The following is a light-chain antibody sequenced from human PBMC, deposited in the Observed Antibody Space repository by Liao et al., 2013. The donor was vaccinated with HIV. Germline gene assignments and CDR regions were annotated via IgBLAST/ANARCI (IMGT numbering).Light chain of an antibody. CDR3: QAWDTNTGVV. CDR2: EDT. Sequence: SYVVTQPPSVSVSPGQTATITCSGDKLGEKYASWYQQKPGQSPVLVIYEDTKRPSGIPGRFSGSNSENTATLTITGTQAMDEADFYYQAWDTNTGVVFGGGTKLTVL. V-gene: IGLV3-1*01. J-gene: IGLJ3*02. CDR1: KLGEKY.